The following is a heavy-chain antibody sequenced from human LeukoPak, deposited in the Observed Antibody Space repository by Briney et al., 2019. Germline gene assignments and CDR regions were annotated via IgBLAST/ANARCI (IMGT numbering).Heavy chain of an antibody. CDR2: ISSSGSTI. CDR3: ARDRDAWFGELSSFDY. CDR1: GFTSYA. V-gene: IGHV3-48*04. Sequence: HPGGSLRLSCAASGFTSYAMSWVRQAPGKGLEWVSYISSSGSTIYYADSVKGRFTISRDNAKNSLYLQMNSLRAEDTAVYYCARDRDAWFGELSSFDYWGQGTLVTVSS. J-gene: IGHJ4*02. D-gene: IGHD3-10*01.